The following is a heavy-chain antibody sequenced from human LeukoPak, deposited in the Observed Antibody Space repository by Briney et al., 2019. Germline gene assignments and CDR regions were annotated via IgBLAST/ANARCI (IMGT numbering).Heavy chain of an antibody. CDR3: AREGTAGTNLNWFDP. D-gene: IGHD1-1*01. Sequence: GSLRLSCAASGFTFSSYAMSWIRQPPGKGLEWIGYISYSGSTNFNPSLKSRVTISVDTSKNQFSLKLSSVTAADTAVYYCAREGTAGTNLNWFDPWGQGTLVTVSS. J-gene: IGHJ5*02. V-gene: IGHV4-59*01. CDR1: GFTFSSYA. CDR2: ISYSGST.